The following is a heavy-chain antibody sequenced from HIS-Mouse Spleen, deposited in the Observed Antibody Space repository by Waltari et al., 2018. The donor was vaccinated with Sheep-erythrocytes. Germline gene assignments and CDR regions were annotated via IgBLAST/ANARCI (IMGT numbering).Heavy chain of an antibody. D-gene: IGHD6-19*01. V-gene: IGHV4-34*01. J-gene: IGHJ3*02. CDR3: ALSVDLAGAFDI. CDR2: IKHSGST. Sequence: QVQLQQWGAGLLKPSETLSLTCAVYGGSFSGYYWSWIRQPPGKGLEWIGEIKHSGSTNSTPSLKSRVTISVDTSKNQFSLKLSSVTAADTAVYYCALSVDLAGAFDIWGQGTMVTVSS. CDR1: GGSFSGYY.